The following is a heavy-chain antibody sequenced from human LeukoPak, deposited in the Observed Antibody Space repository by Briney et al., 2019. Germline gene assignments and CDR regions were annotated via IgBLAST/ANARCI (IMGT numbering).Heavy chain of an antibody. J-gene: IGHJ4*02. CDR3: ARDLVLYGDY. Sequence: GGSLRLSCAASGFTFSSYSMNWVRQAPGKGLEWVSSITSSSYIYYADSVKGRFTIPRDNAKHSLYLQMNSLRAEDTAVYYCARDLVLYGDYWGQGTLVTVSS. V-gene: IGHV3-21*01. CDR2: ITSSSYI. CDR1: GFTFSSYS. D-gene: IGHD4-17*01.